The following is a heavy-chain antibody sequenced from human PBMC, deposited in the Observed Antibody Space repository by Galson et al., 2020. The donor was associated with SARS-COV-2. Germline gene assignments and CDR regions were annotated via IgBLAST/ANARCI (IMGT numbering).Heavy chain of an antibody. CDR3: ARTPYGSEAYFDY. J-gene: IGHJ4*02. CDR2: IYYSGST. CDR1: NDSIGFYY. V-gene: IGHV4-59*01. D-gene: IGHD3-10*01. Sequence: SETLSLTFTVSNDSIGFYYWSWIRQPPRKGLEWIGYIYYSGSTTYNPSLKSRVTIAVDVSKNQFSLNRRSVTAADTAVYYCARTPYGSEAYFDYWGQGTLVTVSS.